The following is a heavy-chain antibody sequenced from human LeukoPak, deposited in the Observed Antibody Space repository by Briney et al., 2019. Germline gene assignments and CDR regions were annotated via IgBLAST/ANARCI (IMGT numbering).Heavy chain of an antibody. V-gene: IGHV4-34*01. D-gene: IGHD5-18*01. CDR1: GGSFSGYY. Sequence: PSETLSLTCAVYGGSFSGYYWSWIRQPPGKGLEWIGEINHSGSTNYNPSLKSRVTISVDTSKNQFSLKLSSVTAADTAVYYCARATGYGYGFRTIDFDYWGQGTLVTVSS. CDR3: ARATGYGYGFRTIDFDY. J-gene: IGHJ4*02. CDR2: INHSGST.